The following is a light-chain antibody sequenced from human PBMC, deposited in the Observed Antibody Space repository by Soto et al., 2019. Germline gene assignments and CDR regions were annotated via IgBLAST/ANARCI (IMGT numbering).Light chain of an antibody. CDR3: SSHRGGDSHV. V-gene: IGLV2-14*01. CDR2: GVT. CDR1: SSDVGGYNY. J-gene: IGLJ1*01. Sequence: QSALTQPASVSGSPGQSITISCTGTSSDVGGYNYVSWYQQYPGKAPKLMIYGVTNRPSGVSNRFSGSKTGNTASLTISGLQAEDEAYYYCSSHRGGDSHVFGTGTKVTVL.